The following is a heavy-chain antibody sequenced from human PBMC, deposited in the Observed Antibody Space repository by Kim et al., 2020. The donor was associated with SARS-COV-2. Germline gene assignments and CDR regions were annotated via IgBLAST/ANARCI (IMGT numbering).Heavy chain of an antibody. CDR2: ISNDGAFT. D-gene: IGHD3-3*01. V-gene: IGHV3-30*18. J-gene: IGHJ5*02. CDR3: AKDIRAGFGAETFGP. CDR1: GFTFSRYG. Sequence: GGSLRLSCTASGFTFSRYGMHWVRQAPGKGLEWVTVISNDGAFTYYADSVKGRFTISRDDSKNTLFLQMHSLRVEDTAIYYCAKDIRAGFGAETFGPWG.